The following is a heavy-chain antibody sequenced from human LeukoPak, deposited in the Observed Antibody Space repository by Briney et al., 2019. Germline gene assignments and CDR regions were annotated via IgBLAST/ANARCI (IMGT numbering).Heavy chain of an antibody. CDR3: ARDQYYDFWSGYSNWFDP. J-gene: IGHJ5*02. CDR2: ISAYNGNT. Sequence: RASVKVSCKASGYTFTSYGISWVRQAPGQGLEWMGWISAYNGNTSYAQKLQGRVTMTTDTSTSTAYMELRSLRSDDTAVYYCARDQYYDFWSGYSNWFDPWGQGTLVTVSS. V-gene: IGHV1-18*01. D-gene: IGHD3-3*01. CDR1: GYTFTSYG.